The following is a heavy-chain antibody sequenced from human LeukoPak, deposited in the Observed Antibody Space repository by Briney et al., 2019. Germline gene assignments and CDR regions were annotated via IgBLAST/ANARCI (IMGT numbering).Heavy chain of an antibody. CDR1: GFTFDDYA. V-gene: IGHV3-9*01. D-gene: IGHD3-10*01. CDR3: ARADYYDSGSFYPLNF. CDR2: ISWNSGSI. Sequence: GRSLRLSCAASGFTFDDYAMHWVRQAPGKGLEWVSGISWNSGSIGYADSVKGRFTISRDNAKNSLYLQMDSLRAEDTAVFYCARADYYDSGSFYPLNFWGQGTLVTVSS. J-gene: IGHJ4*02.